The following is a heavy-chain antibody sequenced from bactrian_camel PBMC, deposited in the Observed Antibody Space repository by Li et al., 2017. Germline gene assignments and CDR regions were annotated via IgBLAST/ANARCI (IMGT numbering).Heavy chain of an antibody. D-gene: IGHD1*01. CDR1: GYSASAYC. Sequence: HVQLVESGGGSVHPGGSLRLSCAASGYSASAYCLAWFRQAPGKAREGVAGIRRSGGETWYAGSVKGRFTISQDYAKNTVYLQMNKLKPEDTGMYYCAARPVNTRACVAGGRYEFGYWGQGTQVTVS. CDR2: IRRSGGET. CDR3: AARPVNTRACVAGGRYEFGY. J-gene: IGHJ4*01. V-gene: IGHV3S1*01.